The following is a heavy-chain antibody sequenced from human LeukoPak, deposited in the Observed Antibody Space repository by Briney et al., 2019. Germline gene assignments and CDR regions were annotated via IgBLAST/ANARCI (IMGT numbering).Heavy chain of an antibody. D-gene: IGHD3-22*01. Sequence: SETLSLTCTVSGASISSYYWSWIRQPPGKGLEWIGYIYYSGSTNYNPSLKSRVTISVDTSKNQFSLKLSSVTAADTAVYYCASSSSGYIFDYWGQGTLVTVSS. CDR2: IYYSGST. J-gene: IGHJ4*02. V-gene: IGHV4-59*01. CDR1: GASISSYY. CDR3: ASSSSGYIFDY.